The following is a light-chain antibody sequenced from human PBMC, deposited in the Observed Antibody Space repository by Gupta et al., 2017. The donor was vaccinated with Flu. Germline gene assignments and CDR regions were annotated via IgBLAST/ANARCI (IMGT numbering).Light chain of an antibody. CDR3: GTWDNSLRAFV. CDR1: NSNIGNNY. J-gene: IGLJ1*01. Sequence: QSVLTQPPSVSAAPGQKVTISCSGDNSNIGNNYVSWFQQLPGTAPKVLIYANNERPSGIPDRFSGSKSGTSATLGITGLQTGDEADYYCGTWDNSLRAFVFGTGIEVTVL. V-gene: IGLV1-51*02. CDR2: ANN.